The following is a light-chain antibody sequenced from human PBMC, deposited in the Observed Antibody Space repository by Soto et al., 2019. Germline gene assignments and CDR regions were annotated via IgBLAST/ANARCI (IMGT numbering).Light chain of an antibody. CDR3: QQCNTWPLT. V-gene: IGKV3-11*01. J-gene: IGKJ4*01. Sequence: EIVLTQSPATLSLSPVERATLSCRASQSISSCLVWFQHKPGQAPRLVIHDASYRATDIPARFSGSGSGTDFTLTISSLAPEDYAVYYCQQCNTWPLTFGGGTKVEIK. CDR2: DAS. CDR1: QSISSC.